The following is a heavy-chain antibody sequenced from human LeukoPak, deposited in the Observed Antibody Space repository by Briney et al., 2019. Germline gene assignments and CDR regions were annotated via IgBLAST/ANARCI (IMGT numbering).Heavy chain of an antibody. CDR1: GFTFGDYA. Sequence: GRSLRLSCTASGFTFGDYAMSWVRQAPGKGLEWVGFIRSKAYGGTTEYAAPVKGRFTISSDDSKSIAYLQMNSLKTEDTAVYYCTSPGGSGWYYNYWGQGTLVTVSS. V-gene: IGHV3-49*04. CDR3: TSPGGSGWYYNY. J-gene: IGHJ4*02. CDR2: IRSKAYGGTT. D-gene: IGHD6-19*01.